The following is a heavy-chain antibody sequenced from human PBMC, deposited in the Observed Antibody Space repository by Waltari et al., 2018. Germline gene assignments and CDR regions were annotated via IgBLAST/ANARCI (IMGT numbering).Heavy chain of an antibody. CDR2: IQYSGKNK. D-gene: IGHD3-10*01. CDR3: AKASDRRGFDY. CDR1: GFTFSNFG. J-gene: IGHJ4*02. Sequence: QVQLVESGGGVVQPGGSLKLSCTASGFTFSNFGMHWVRQAPGKGLEWVAFIQYSGKNKYYLDSVKGRVTISRDNSQNTLYLQMDSLRPEDAAMYYCAKASDRRGFDYWGQGTLVTVSS. V-gene: IGHV3-30*02.